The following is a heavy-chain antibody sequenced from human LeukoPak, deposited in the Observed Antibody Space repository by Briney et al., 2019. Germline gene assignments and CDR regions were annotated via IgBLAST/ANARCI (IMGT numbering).Heavy chain of an antibody. CDR2: INPNSGGT. J-gene: IGHJ3*02. CDR3: ARPTVAGDAFDI. D-gene: IGHD6-19*01. Sequence: ASVNVSCKASGYTFTRYYMHWVRQAPGQGLEWMGWINPNSGGTNYAQKFQGRVTMTRDTSISTAYMELSRLRSDDTAVYYCARPTVAGDAFDIWGQGTMVTVSS. CDR1: GYTFTRYY. V-gene: IGHV1-2*02.